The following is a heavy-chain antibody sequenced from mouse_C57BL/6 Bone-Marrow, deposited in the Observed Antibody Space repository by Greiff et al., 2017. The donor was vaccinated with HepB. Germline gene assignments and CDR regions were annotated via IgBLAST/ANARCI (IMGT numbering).Heavy chain of an antibody. D-gene: IGHD2-1*01. CDR3: ARIYYGNGDWFAY. Sequence: LVEPGGSLKLSCAASGIDFSRYWMSWVRRAPGKGLEWIGEINPDSSTINYAPSLKDKFIISRDNAKNTLYLQMSKVRSEDTALYYCARIYYGNGDWFAYWGQGTLVTVSA. CDR1: GIDFSRYW. J-gene: IGHJ3*01. V-gene: IGHV4-1*01. CDR2: INPDSSTI.